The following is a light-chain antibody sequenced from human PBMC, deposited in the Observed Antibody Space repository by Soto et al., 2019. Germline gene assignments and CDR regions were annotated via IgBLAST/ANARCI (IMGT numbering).Light chain of an antibody. CDR1: STDVGGYNY. CDR2: EVS. Sequence: QSALTQPPSVSGAPGQSITISCTGTSTDVGGYNYVYWYQQHPGTAPKLIIYEVSNRPSGVSHRFSGSKSGNTASLTISGLQEDEEADYCRSSYTSLSSQVFGSGTKLTVL. CDR3: SSYTSLSSQV. V-gene: IGLV2-14*01. J-gene: IGLJ6*01.